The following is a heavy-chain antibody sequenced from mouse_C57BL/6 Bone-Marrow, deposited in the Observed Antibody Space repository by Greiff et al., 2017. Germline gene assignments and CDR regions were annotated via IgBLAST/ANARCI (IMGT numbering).Heavy chain of an antibody. Sequence: QVPLQQSGAELVKPGASVTLSCKASGYTFTSYWMHWVKQRPGRGLECIGRIDPNSVGNKYNEKVKSKATLTVDKPTSTAYLQLSILTSEDSAVSYCARGGCYSMDYGGQGTSVTVAA. CDR3: ARGGCYSMDY. J-gene: IGHJ4*01. CDR1: GYTFTSYW. CDR2: IDPNSVGN. V-gene: IGHV1-72*01.